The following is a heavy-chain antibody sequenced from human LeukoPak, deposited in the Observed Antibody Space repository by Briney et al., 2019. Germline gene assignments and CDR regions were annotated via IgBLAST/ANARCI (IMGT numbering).Heavy chain of an antibody. V-gene: IGHV4-59*08. Sequence: MSSETLSLTCTVSGSSISSYYWSWIRQPPGKGLEWIGYIYYSGSTNYNPSLKSRVTISVDTSKNQFPLKLYSVTAADTAVYYCARFAAVAGPYYFDYWGQGTLVTVSS. CDR1: GSSISSYY. CDR3: ARFAAVAGPYYFDY. J-gene: IGHJ4*02. D-gene: IGHD6-19*01. CDR2: IYYSGST.